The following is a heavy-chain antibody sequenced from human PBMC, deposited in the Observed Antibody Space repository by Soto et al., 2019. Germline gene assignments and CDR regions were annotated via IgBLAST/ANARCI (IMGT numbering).Heavy chain of an antibody. V-gene: IGHV6-1*01. CDR1: VDTVSSNSAA. CDR2: THYRSKWYN. D-gene: IGHD3-10*01. J-gene: IGHJ4*02. CDR3: GRSVRGHVVKYFDY. Sequence: SQTLSLTCAISVDTVSSNSAAWNWISQSPSRGLEWLGRTHYRSKWYNDYAVSVKSRITINPDTSKNQFSLQLNSVTPEDTAVYYCGRSVRGHVVKYFDYWGQGTMVTVSS.